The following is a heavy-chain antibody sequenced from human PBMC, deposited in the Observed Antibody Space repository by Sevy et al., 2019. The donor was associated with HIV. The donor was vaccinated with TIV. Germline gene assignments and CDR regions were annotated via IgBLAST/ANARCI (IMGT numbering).Heavy chain of an antibody. CDR1: GFTVNSNY. J-gene: IGHJ4*02. Sequence: GGSLRLSCAASGFTVNSNYMTWVRQAPGKGLEGVSVIHSDDTTYHADSVKDRFTISRDNFKNTLYLHMSSLRAEDTAVYYCAGGRSGYGYALNYWGQRTLVTVSS. V-gene: IGHV3-66*01. D-gene: IGHD5-18*01. CDR2: IHSDDTT. CDR3: AGGRSGYGYALNY.